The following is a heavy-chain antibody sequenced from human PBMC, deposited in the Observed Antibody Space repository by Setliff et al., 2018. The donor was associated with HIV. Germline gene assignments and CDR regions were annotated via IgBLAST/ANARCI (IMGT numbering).Heavy chain of an antibody. J-gene: IGHJ4*02. V-gene: IGHV1-8*01. CDR3: ARVPPRWFGQLLYLQAFDY. CDR1: GYTFTSYD. Sequence: RASVKVSCKASGYTFTSYDINWVRQGTGQGLQWVGWMNPDSGNTGYAQKFQGRVTMTRNTSTSTAYMELSSLRSEDTAVYYCARVPPRWFGQLLYLQAFDYWGQGTLVTVSS. D-gene: IGHD3-10*01. CDR2: MNPDSGNT.